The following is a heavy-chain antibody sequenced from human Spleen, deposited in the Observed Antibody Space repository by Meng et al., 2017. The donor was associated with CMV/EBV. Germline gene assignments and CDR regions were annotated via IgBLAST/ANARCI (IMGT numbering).Heavy chain of an antibody. D-gene: IGHD5-18*01. Sequence: SCAASGFTFSSYGMHWVRQAPGKGLEWVAVISYDGSNKYYADSVKGRFTISRDNSKNTLYLEMNSLRAEDTAVYYCAKTAMGHWYFDLWGRGTLVTVSS. CDR1: GFTFSSYG. V-gene: IGHV3-30*18. CDR3: AKTAMGHWYFDL. CDR2: ISYDGSNK. J-gene: IGHJ2*01.